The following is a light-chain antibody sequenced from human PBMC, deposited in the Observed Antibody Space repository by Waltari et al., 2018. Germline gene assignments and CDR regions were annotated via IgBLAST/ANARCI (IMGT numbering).Light chain of an antibody. V-gene: IGLV2-14*03. Sequence: QSALTQPASVSGSPGQSITISCTGTSSDVGGYNYVSWYQQYPGKAPILITYDFSNRPSGVSKRFSGSKSGNTASLTISGLQAEDEADYYCCSYTTSSTLDVVFGGGTKVTVL. J-gene: IGLJ2*01. CDR2: DFS. CDR1: SSDVGGYNY. CDR3: CSYTTSSTLDVV.